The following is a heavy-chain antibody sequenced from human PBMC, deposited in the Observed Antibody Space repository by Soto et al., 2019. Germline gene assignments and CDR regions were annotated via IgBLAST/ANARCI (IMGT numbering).Heavy chain of an antibody. D-gene: IGHD3-10*01. CDR1: GFTFSSYA. Sequence: EVQLLASGGGLAQPGGSLRLSCAATGFTFSSYAMSWVRQAPGKGLEWVSGIGGSGGDTYYADSVKGRFTVSRDNAENTLYLQLNSLRVEDTAIYYCARRSWRGRADYWGQGLLVTVSS. V-gene: IGHV3-23*01. J-gene: IGHJ4*02. CDR3: ARRSWRGRADY. CDR2: IGGSGGDT.